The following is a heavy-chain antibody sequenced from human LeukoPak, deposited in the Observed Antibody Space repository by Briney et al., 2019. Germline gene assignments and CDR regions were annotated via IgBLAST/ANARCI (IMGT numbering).Heavy chain of an antibody. J-gene: IGHJ4*02. V-gene: IGHV4-31*03. CDR1: GDSIGSGGYY. CDR3: ARGVVPAASLDY. CDR2: IYYSGST. D-gene: IGHD2-2*01. Sequence: SETLSLTCTVSGDSIGSGGYYWSWIRQHPGKGLEWIGYIYYSGSTYYNPSLKSRVTISVDTSKNQFSLKLSSVTAADTAVYYCARGVVPAASLDYWGQGTLVTVSS.